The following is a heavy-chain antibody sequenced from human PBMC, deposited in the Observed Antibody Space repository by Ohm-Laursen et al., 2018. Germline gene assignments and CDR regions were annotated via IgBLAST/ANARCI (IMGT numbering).Heavy chain of an antibody. V-gene: IGHV3-23*01. J-gene: IGHJ6*02. Sequence: SLRLSCAASGFTFSSYAMSWVRQAPGKGLEWVSAISGNGGSTYYADSVKGRFTISRDNSKNTLYLQMNSLRAEDTAVYYCARDLRIAAAGTTSYYYYGMDVWGQGTTVTVSS. CDR1: GFTFSSYA. CDR2: ISGNGGST. CDR3: ARDLRIAAAGTTSYYYYGMDV. D-gene: IGHD6-13*01.